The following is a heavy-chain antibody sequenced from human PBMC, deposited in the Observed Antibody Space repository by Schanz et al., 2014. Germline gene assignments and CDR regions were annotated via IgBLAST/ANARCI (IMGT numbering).Heavy chain of an antibody. J-gene: IGHJ6*02. D-gene: IGHD6-13*01. CDR1: GFTFSNFA. Sequence: QVQLVESGGGVVQPGRSLRLSCAASGFTFSNFAIHWVRQAPGKGLEWVAVISYDGSHKDYADSVKGRFTISRDNSKNTLYLQMNSLRAEDTAVYYCARDRKQLVGRIGYYYGMDVWGQGTTVTVSS. CDR2: ISYDGSHK. CDR3: ARDRKQLVGRIGYYYGMDV. V-gene: IGHV3-30*04.